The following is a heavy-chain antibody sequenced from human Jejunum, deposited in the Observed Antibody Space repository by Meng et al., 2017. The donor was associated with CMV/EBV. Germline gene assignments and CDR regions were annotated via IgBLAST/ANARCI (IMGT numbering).Heavy chain of an antibody. J-gene: IGHJ4*02. CDR1: GFTVSNNY. V-gene: IGHV3-66*02. D-gene: IGHD2/OR15-2a*01. Sequence: GPLRLSCAASGFTVSNNYMNWVRQAPGKGLEWVSVIYDAGNTYYADSVKGRFTSSRDNSKNTLYLQMNSLRVEDTAVYYCARGAFDWGQGTLVTVSS. CDR3: ARGAFD. CDR2: IYDAGNT.